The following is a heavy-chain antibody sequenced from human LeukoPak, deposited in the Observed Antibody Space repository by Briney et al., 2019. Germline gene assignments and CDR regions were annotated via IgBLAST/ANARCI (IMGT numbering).Heavy chain of an antibody. Sequence: SGGSLRLSCAASGFTFSDYYMSWIRQAPGKGLEWVSYISSSGSTIYYADSVKGRFTISRDNAKNSLYLQMNSLRAEDTAVYYCARDSDYGDYVLDYWGQGTPVTVSS. D-gene: IGHD4-17*01. CDR2: ISSSGSTI. CDR3: ARDSDYGDYVLDY. CDR1: GFTFSDYY. V-gene: IGHV3-11*04. J-gene: IGHJ4*02.